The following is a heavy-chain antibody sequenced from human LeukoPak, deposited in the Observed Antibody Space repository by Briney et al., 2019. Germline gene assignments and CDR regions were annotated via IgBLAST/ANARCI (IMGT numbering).Heavy chain of an antibody. CDR1: GFTFSDYY. CDR3: ARDTPRSVGGDDAFDI. J-gene: IGHJ3*02. V-gene: IGHV3-11*04. CDR2: ISSSGSTM. Sequence: GGSLRLSCAASGFTFSDYYMSWIRQAPGKGLEWVSYISSSGSTMYYADSVKGRFTISRDNAKNSLYLQMNSLRAEDTAVYCCARDTPRSVGGDDAFDIWGQGTMVTVSS. D-gene: IGHD1-26*01.